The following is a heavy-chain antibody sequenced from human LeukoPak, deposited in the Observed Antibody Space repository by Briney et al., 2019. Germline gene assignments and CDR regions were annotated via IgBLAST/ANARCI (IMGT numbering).Heavy chain of an antibody. CDR2: ISGSGGST. D-gene: IGHD3-16*02. J-gene: IGHJ4*02. CDR3: AKAGASGYDYVWGSYRYFYYFDY. Sequence: GGSLRLSCAASGFTFSSYAMSWVRQAPGKGLEWVSAISGSGGSTYYADSVKGRFTISRDNSKNTLYLQMNSLRAEDTAVYYCAKAGASGYDYVWGSYRYFYYFDYWGQGTLVTVSS. CDR1: GFTFSSYA. V-gene: IGHV3-23*01.